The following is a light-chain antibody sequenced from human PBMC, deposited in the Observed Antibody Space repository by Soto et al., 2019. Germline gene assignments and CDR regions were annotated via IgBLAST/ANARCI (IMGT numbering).Light chain of an antibody. J-gene: IGKJ3*01. CDR2: GAS. Sequence: EIVLTQSPGTLPLSPGERATLSCRASQSINSRYLAWYQQKPGQAPRLLIYGASSRATGIPDRFSGSGSGTDFTLTITRLEPEDLAVYYCQQFGSSPGFTFGPGTKVDI. CDR3: QQFGSSPGFT. CDR1: QSINSRY. V-gene: IGKV3-20*01.